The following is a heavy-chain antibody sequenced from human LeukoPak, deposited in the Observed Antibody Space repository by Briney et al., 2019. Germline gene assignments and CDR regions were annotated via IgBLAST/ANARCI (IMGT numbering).Heavy chain of an antibody. CDR1: GFTVSSNY. J-gene: IGHJ4*02. Sequence: PGRSLRLSCAASGFTVSSNYMSWVRQAPGKGLKWVSVIYSGGSTYYADSVKGRFTISRDNSKNTLYLQMNSLRAEDTAVYYCAREFGDSSGYLFDYWGQGTLVTVSS. V-gene: IGHV3-66*02. CDR2: IYSGGST. CDR3: AREFGDSSGYLFDY. D-gene: IGHD3-22*01.